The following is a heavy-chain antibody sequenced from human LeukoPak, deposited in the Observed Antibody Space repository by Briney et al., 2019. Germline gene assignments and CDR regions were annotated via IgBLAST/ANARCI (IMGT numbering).Heavy chain of an antibody. CDR3: ARDGALASGHFDY. Sequence: SETLSLTCAVYGGSFSGYYWSWIRQPPGKGLEWIGKINHSGSTNYNPSLKSRVTISVDTSKNQFSLKLSSVTAADTAVYYCARDGALASGHFDYWGQGTLVTVSS. CDR2: INHSGST. V-gene: IGHV4-34*01. CDR1: GGSFSGYY. J-gene: IGHJ4*02. D-gene: IGHD3-3*01.